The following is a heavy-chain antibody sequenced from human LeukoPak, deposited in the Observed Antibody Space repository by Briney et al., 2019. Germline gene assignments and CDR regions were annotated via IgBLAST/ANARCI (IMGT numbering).Heavy chain of an antibody. V-gene: IGHV3-7*03. Sequence: GGSLRLSCAASGFSFSGYWMTWVRQAPGKGLEWVANIKEDGSEKYYADFVKGRFTISRDNAKNSLDLQMNSLRAEDTAVYYCTRRGSTDYWGQGTLVTVSS. J-gene: IGHJ4*02. CDR3: TRRGSTDY. CDR2: IKEDGSEK. CDR1: GFSFSGYW. D-gene: IGHD2/OR15-2a*01.